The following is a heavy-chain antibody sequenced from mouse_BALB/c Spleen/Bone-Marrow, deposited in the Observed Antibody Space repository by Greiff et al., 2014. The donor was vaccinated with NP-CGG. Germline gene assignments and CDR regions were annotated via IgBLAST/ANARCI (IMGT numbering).Heavy chain of an antibody. V-gene: IGHV1S56*01. J-gene: IGHJ2*01. Sequence: QVQLQQPGPELVKPGASARISCKASGYTFTSYYIQWVKQRPGQGLEWIGWIYPGNVNTKYNEKFKGKATLTADKSSSTAYMQLSSLTSDDCAVYFCARTTVALDYWGQGTTLTVSS. CDR2: IYPGNVNT. D-gene: IGHD1-1*01. CDR3: ARTTVALDY. CDR1: GYTFTSYY.